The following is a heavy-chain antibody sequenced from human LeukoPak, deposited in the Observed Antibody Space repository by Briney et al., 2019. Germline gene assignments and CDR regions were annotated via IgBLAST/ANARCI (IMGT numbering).Heavy chain of an antibody. J-gene: IGHJ4*02. Sequence: PGGSLRLSCAASGFTFSSYGMHWVRQAPGKGLAWVAVIWYDGSNKYYADSVKGRFTISRDNSKNTLYLQMNSLRAEDTAVYYCAKEALRYFDYWGQGTLVTVSS. V-gene: IGHV3-33*06. D-gene: IGHD3-16*01. CDR3: AKEALRYFDY. CDR2: IWYDGSNK. CDR1: GFTFSSYG.